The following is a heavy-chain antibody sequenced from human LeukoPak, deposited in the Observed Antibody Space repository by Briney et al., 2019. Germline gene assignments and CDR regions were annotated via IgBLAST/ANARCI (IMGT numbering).Heavy chain of an antibody. J-gene: IGHJ6*04. CDR1: GGTFSSYV. Sequence: SVKVSCKASGGTFSSYVISWVRQAPGQGLEWMGGIIPIFGTANYAQKFQGRVTIIADKSTSTAHMELSSLSSEDTAVYYCARSRSCNGGSCYSDPYYYGMDVWGKGTTVTVSS. V-gene: IGHV1-69*06. CDR2: IIPIFGTA. CDR3: ARSRSCNGGSCYSDPYYYGMDV. D-gene: IGHD2-15*01.